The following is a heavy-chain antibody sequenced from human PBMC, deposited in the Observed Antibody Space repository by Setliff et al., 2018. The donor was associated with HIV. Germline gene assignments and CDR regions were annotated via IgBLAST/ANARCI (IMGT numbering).Heavy chain of an antibody. CDR3: ARITVDTAMVYDY. J-gene: IGHJ4*02. Sequence: SVKVSCKASGGTFSSYAISWVRHAPGQGLDWMGGIIPVFGTTNYAQKFQGRVTITADESTSTAYMELSSLRSEDTAVYYCARITVDTAMVYDYWGQGTLVTVSS. CDR1: GGTFSSYA. D-gene: IGHD5-18*01. V-gene: IGHV1-69*13. CDR2: IIPVFGTT.